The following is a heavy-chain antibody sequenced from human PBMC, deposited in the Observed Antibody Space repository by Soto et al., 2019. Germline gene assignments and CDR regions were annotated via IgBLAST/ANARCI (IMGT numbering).Heavy chain of an antibody. CDR2: ISGSGDST. V-gene: IGHV3-23*01. D-gene: IGHD6-13*01. Sequence: PGGSLRLSCAASGFTFSSYAMNWVRQAPGKGLEWVSVISGSGDSTYYADSVKGRFTISRDNSKNTLYLQMNSLRAEDTAVYYCASSSFRNEQQGVIWDDYWGQGTLVTVSS. J-gene: IGHJ4*02. CDR1: GFTFSSYA. CDR3: ASSSFRNEQQGVIWDDY.